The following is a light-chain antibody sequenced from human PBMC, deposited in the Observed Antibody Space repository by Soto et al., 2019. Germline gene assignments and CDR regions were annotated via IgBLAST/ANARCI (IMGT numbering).Light chain of an antibody. J-gene: IGLJ1*01. CDR1: TSNIGTYG. Sequence: QSVLTQPPSVSGAPGQKVSIACTGSTSNIGTYGVRWYQDLPGSAPKLLIYGSKNRPSGVPDRFSGSKSDTSASLAITGLQSEDEADYYCHAYDSSLDAFVFGTGTKVTVL. V-gene: IGLV1-40*01. CDR3: HAYDSSLDAFV. CDR2: GSK.